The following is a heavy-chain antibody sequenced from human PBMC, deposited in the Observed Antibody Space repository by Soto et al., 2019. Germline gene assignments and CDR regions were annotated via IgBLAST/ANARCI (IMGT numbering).Heavy chain of an antibody. CDR1: VFTFSSYG. V-gene: IGHV3-33*01. J-gene: IGHJ3*02. Sequence: WWSLRLSCSASVFTFSSYGMHWVRQAPGKGLEWVAVIWYDGSNKYYADSVKGRFTISRDNSKNTLYLQMNSLRAEDTAVYYCARWDNAFDIWGQGTMVTVSS. D-gene: IGHD1-26*01. CDR3: ARWDNAFDI. CDR2: IWYDGSNK.